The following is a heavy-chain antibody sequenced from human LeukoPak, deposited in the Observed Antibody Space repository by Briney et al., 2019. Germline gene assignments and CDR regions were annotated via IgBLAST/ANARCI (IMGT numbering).Heavy chain of an antibody. D-gene: IGHD1-1*01. J-gene: IGHJ4*02. CDR2: TYYRSKWYN. Sequence: SQTLSLTCAISGDRVSSNSATWNWIRQSPSRGLEWLGRTYYRSKWYNDYAVSVKSRMNINPDTPKNQISLQLNSVTPDDTAVYYCARVVTTGTYYFDYWGQGTLVTVSS. V-gene: IGHV6-1*01. CDR1: GDRVSSNSAT. CDR3: ARVVTTGTYYFDY.